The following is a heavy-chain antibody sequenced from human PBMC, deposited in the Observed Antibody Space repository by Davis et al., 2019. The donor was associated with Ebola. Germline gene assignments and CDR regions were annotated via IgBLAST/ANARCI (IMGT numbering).Heavy chain of an antibody. CDR1: GYSFSDYW. CDR3: ARQESLYGYIDY. Sequence: GESLKVSCKGSGYSFSDYWIAWVRQMPGKGLEWMGIIYAGDSDARYSPSFEGQVTISVDRYLTTAYLQWRSLKASDTAIYYCARQESLYGYIDYWGQGTLLTVSS. CDR2: IYAGDSDA. D-gene: IGHD5-24*01. V-gene: IGHV5-51*01. J-gene: IGHJ4*02.